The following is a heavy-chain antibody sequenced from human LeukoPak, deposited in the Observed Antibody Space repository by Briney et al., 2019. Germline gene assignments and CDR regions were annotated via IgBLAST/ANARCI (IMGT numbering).Heavy chain of an antibody. J-gene: IGHJ4*02. CDR1: GVSVSGYY. CDR3: ARDGGYDSGVFDF. V-gene: IGHV4-4*07. D-gene: IGHD3-22*01. CDR2: IYTSGST. Sequence: PSETLSLTCSVSGVSVSGYYWSWIRQPAGKGLEWIGRIYTSGSTKYNPSLKSRVTISADKSKNQFSLKLSSVTAADTALYFCARDGGYDSGVFDFWGQGTLVTVSS.